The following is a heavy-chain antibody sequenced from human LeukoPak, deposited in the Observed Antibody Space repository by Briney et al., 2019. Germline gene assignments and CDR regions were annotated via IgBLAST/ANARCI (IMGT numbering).Heavy chain of an antibody. CDR2: MSYDGSNT. V-gene: IGHV3-30*03. Sequence: PGGSLRLSCAASGFTFKSYGMHWVRQAPGRGPEWVVVMSYDGSNTYYADSVKGRFTISRDNSKNTLFLQMNSLRAEDTAVYYCARDSSSYRPSLGYYYYGMDVWGQGTTVTVSS. CDR1: GFTFKSYG. D-gene: IGHD6-6*01. CDR3: ARDSSSYRPSLGYYYYGMDV. J-gene: IGHJ6*02.